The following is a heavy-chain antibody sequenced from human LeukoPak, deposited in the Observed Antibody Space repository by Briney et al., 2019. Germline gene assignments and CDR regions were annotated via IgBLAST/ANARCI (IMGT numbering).Heavy chain of an antibody. CDR1: GFTFSDFW. V-gene: IGHV3-30-3*01. Sequence: GGSLRLSCAASGFTFSDFWMSWVRQAPGKGLEWVAVISYDGSNKYYADSVKGRFTISRDNSKNTLYLQMNSLRAEDTAVYYCARDYEQQLVLISRYYGMDVWGQGTTVTVSS. CDR3: ARDYEQQLVLISRYYGMDV. CDR2: ISYDGSNK. J-gene: IGHJ6*02. D-gene: IGHD6-13*01.